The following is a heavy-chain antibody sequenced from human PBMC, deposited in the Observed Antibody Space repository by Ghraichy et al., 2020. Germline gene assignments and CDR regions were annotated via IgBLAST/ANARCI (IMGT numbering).Heavy chain of an antibody. V-gene: IGHV3-66*01. J-gene: IGHJ6*02. CDR3: ARDSYYDSSAYYYYGMDV. Sequence: GGSLRLSCAASGFTVSSNYMSWVRQAPGKGLEWVSVIYSGGSTYYADSVKGRFTISRDNSKNTLYLQMNSLRAEDTAVYYCARDSYYDSSAYYYYGMDVWGQGTTFTVSS. CDR2: IYSGGST. D-gene: IGHD3-22*01. CDR1: GFTVSSNY.